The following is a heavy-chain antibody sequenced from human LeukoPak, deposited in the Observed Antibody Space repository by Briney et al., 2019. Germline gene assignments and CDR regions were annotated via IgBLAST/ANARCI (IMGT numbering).Heavy chain of an antibody. CDR3: ARGRGLLLWFGESDRLRFDY. Sequence: SETLSLTCAVYGGSFSGYYWSWIRQPPGKGLEWIGEINHSGSTNYNPSLKSRVTISVDTSRNQFSLKLRSVTAADTAVYYCARGRGLLLWFGESDRLRFDYWGQGTLVTVSS. CDR2: INHSGST. V-gene: IGHV4-34*01. CDR1: GGSFSGYY. J-gene: IGHJ4*02. D-gene: IGHD3-10*01.